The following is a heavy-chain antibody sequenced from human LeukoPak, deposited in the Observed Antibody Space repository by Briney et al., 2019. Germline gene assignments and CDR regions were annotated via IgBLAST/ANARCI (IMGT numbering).Heavy chain of an antibody. D-gene: IGHD1-1*01. Sequence: GGSLRLSCAASGFTFSSYAMHWVRQAPGKGLEWVAVISYDGSNKYYADSVKGRFTISRDNSKNTLYLQMNSLRAEGTAVYYCARYNWNGRPFDYWGQGTLVTVSS. CDR2: ISYDGSNK. J-gene: IGHJ4*02. CDR1: GFTFSSYA. CDR3: ARYNWNGRPFDY. V-gene: IGHV3-30-3*01.